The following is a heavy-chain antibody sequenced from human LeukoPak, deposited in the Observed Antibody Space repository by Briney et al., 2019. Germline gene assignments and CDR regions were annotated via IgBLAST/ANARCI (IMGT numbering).Heavy chain of an antibody. D-gene: IGHD2-15*01. J-gene: IGHJ4*02. V-gene: IGHV3-66*01. Sequence: GGSLRLSCAASGFTVSSNYMSWVRQTPGKRLEWVSAIYSGGSTFYTDSVKGRFTVSGDNSKNALYLQMNSLTAEDTAVYYCARSQYCSGGSCYSDYWGQGTLVTVSS. CDR1: GFTVSSNY. CDR3: ARSQYCSGGSCYSDY. CDR2: IYSGGST.